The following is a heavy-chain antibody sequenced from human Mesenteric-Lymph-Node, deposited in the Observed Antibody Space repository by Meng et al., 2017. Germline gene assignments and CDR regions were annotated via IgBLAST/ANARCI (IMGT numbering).Heavy chain of an antibody. CDR1: GGSFSGYY. V-gene: IGHV4-34*01. CDR2: ISYSGST. Sequence: QVQLQQWGAGLLKPSEPLSLICAVCGGSFSGYYCRWIRQPPGKGLEWIGYISYSGSTYYNPSLKSRVTISVDTSNNQFSLKLSSVTAADTAVYYCARVGWRQWSFDLWGRGTLVTVSS. J-gene: IGHJ2*01. D-gene: IGHD5-18*01. CDR3: ARVGWRQWSFDL.